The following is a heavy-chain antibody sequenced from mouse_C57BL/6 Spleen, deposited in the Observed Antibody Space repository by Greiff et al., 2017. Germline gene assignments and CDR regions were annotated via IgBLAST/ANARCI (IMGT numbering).Heavy chain of an antibody. J-gene: IGHJ1*03. D-gene: IGHD1-1*01. V-gene: IGHV1-63*01. Sequence: QVQLQQSGAELVRPGTSVKMSCKASGYTFTNYWIGWAKQRPGHGLEWIGDIYPGGGYTNYNEKFKGKATLTADKSSSTAYMQFSSLTSEDSAIYYCARITTVVATPYWYFDVWGTGTTVTVSS. CDR3: ARITTVVATPYWYFDV. CDR1: GYTFTNYW. CDR2: IYPGGGYT.